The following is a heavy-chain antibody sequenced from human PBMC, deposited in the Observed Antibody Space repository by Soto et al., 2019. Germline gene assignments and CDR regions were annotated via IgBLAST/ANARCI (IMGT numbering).Heavy chain of an antibody. Sequence: ASVKGACKASGYTFTSDDINWVRQATGQGLEWMGWMNPNSGNTGYAQKFQGRVTMTRNTSISTAYMELSSLRSEDTAVYYCARGPYYYDSSGYYFSGVDYYYGMDVWGQGTTVTVSS. V-gene: IGHV1-8*01. D-gene: IGHD3-22*01. CDR2: MNPNSGNT. CDR1: GYTFTSDD. CDR3: ARGPYYYDSSGYYFSGVDYYYGMDV. J-gene: IGHJ6*02.